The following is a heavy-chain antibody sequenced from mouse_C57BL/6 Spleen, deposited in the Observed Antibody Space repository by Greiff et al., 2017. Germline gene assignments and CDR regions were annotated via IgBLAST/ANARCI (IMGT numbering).Heavy chain of an antibody. V-gene: IGHV3-6*01. CDR2: ISYDGSN. D-gene: IGHD1-1*01. Sequence: EVKLQESGPGLVKPSQSLSLTCSVTGYSITSGYYWNWIRQFPGNKLEWMGYISYDGSNNYNPSLKNRISITRDTSKNQFFLKLNSVTTEDTATYNCARDGDYGWGFDVWGTGTTVTVSS. CDR1: GYSITSGYY. CDR3: ARDGDYGWGFDV. J-gene: IGHJ1*03.